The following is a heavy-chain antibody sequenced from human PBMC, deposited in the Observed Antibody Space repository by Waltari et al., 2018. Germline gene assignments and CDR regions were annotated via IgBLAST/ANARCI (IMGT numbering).Heavy chain of an antibody. J-gene: IGHJ4*02. CDR1: GGSFSGYY. CDR2: INHSGST. V-gene: IGHV4-34*01. Sequence: QVQLQQWGAGLLKPSETLSLTCAVYGGSFSGYYWIWIRQPPGKGLEWIGEINHSGSTNYNPSLKSRVTISVDTSKNQFSPKLSSVTAADTAVYYCAMGSRRYGSGSLNYWGQGTLVTVSS. D-gene: IGHD3-10*01. CDR3: AMGSRRYGSGSLNY.